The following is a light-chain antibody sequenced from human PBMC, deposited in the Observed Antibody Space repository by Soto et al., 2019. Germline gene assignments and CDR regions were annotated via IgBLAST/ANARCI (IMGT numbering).Light chain of an antibody. Sequence: QSVLTQPRSVSGSPGQSVTISCTGTSSDVGGYNYVSWYQQHPGKAPKLMIYDVSKRPSGVPDRFSGSKSDNTASLTISGLQAEDKADYYCCSYAGSYTWVFGGGTKLTVL. V-gene: IGLV2-11*01. CDR1: SSDVGGYNY. J-gene: IGLJ3*02. CDR3: CSYAGSYTWV. CDR2: DVS.